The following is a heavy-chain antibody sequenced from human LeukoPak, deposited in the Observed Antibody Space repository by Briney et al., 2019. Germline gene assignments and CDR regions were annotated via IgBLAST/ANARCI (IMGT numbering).Heavy chain of an antibody. J-gene: IGHJ4*02. Sequence: PGGSLRLSCAASGFTFSSYGMHWVRQAPGKGLEWVAVIWHDGSNKYYADSVKGRFPISRDNSKNTLYLQMNSLRAEDTAVYYCARVGGSGSYYTHFDYWGQGTLVTVSS. V-gene: IGHV3-33*01. CDR1: GFTFSSYG. CDR2: IWHDGSNK. D-gene: IGHD3-10*01. CDR3: ARVGGSGSYYTHFDY.